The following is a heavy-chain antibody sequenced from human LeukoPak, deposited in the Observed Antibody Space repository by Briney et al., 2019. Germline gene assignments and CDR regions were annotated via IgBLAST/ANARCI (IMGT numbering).Heavy chain of an antibody. V-gene: IGHV3-21*06. Sequence: GSLRLSCAASGFTFSDYGMSWVRQAPGKGLEWVSFISSSSIYIYYADSVKGRFTISRDNAKNSLYLQMNSLRAEDTAVYYCASAYDVDYWGQGTLVTVSS. J-gene: IGHJ4*02. CDR1: GFTFSDYG. CDR2: ISSSSIYI. D-gene: IGHD5-12*01. CDR3: ASAYDVDY.